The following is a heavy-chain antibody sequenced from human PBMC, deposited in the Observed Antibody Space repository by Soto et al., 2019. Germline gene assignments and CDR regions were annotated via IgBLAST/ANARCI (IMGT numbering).Heavy chain of an antibody. Sequence: SETLSLTCDLSSGSLISSKWWTWVRQSPVKGLEWIGKVDQNGITNYNPSLEGRVTISKDESKNQLFLNLTSVTAADTAMYYCVRMNRDYFYYGMDVWGPGTTVTVSS. V-gene: IGHV4-4*02. J-gene: IGHJ6*02. CDR2: VDQNGIT. CDR3: VRMNRDYFYYGMDV. CDR1: SGSLISSKW.